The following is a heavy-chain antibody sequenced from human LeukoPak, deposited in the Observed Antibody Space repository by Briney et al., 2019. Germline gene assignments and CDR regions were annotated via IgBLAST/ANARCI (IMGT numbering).Heavy chain of an antibody. J-gene: IGHJ6*02. CDR3: ARHRPFITSHRRDYYYGMDV. Sequence: PSETLSLTCTVSGGSISSSSYYWGWIRQPPGKGLEWIGSIYYSGSTYYNPSLKSRVTISVDTSKNQFSLKLSSVTAADTAVYYCARHRPFITSHRRDYYYGMDVWGQGTTVTVSS. D-gene: IGHD2-2*01. V-gene: IGHV4-39*01. CDR2: IYYSGST. CDR1: GGSISSSSYY.